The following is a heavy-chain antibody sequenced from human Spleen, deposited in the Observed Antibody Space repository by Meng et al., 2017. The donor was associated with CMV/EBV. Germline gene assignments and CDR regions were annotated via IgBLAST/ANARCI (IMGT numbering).Heavy chain of an antibody. D-gene: IGHD2-8*01. CDR2: VYYTGST. CDR1: GGSITTSY. J-gene: IGHJ5*02. V-gene: IGHV4-59*01. Sequence: GSLRLSCTISGGSITTSYWNWIRQPPGKGLEWIGNVYYTGSTNYNPSLKSRVTISLDTSKNQLSLKLNSLTSADTAVYFCARGRSCINGICYDDHNFFGPWGQGTLVTVSS. CDR3: ARGRSCINGICYDDHNFFGP.